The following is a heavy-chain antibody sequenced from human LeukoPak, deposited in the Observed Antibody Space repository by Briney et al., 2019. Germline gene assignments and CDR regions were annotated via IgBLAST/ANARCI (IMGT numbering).Heavy chain of an antibody. CDR2: ISANGRIT. V-gene: IGHV3-23*01. J-gene: IGHJ4*02. Sequence: PGGSLRLSCAASGFTFSSYAMSWVRQAPGKGLEWVSGISANGRITYYGDSLKGRFNISRDNSKTTVYLQMHSLRFEDTAIYYCAKGGYSGYRPLTFFDSWGQGTLVSVSS. CDR3: AKGGYSGYRPLTFFDS. D-gene: IGHD5-12*01. CDR1: GFTFSSYA.